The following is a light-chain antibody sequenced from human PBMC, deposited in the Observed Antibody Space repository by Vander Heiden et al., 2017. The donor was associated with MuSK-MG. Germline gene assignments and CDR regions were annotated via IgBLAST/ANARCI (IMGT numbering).Light chain of an antibody. CDR2: DPP. CDR1: SSVGRNQ. J-gene: IGKJ1*01. V-gene: IGKV3-20*01. Sequence: EIVLTQSPGTLSSSPGERATLSCRARSSVGRNQLAWYQPSPGPPPRPLIYDPPSRDTCIPDSFSGRWSVAYSPTTSSSMEPEDFAVYYFQQYCSSPRTFGQGTKVEIK. CDR3: QQYCSSPRT.